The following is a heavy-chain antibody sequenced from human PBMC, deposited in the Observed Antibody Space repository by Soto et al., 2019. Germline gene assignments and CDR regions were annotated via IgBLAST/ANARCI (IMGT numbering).Heavy chain of an antibody. CDR2: IYHSGST. D-gene: IGHD2-15*01. V-gene: IGHV4-38-2*02. Sequence: SETLSLTCVVSGYSISSGYYWGWIRQPPGKGLEWIGSIYHSGSTSYNPSLKSRVTISVDTSKNQFSLKLSSVTAADTAVYYWAREKYSRSLFDPWGQGTLVTVSS. CDR3: AREKYSRSLFDP. CDR1: GYSISSGYY. J-gene: IGHJ5*02.